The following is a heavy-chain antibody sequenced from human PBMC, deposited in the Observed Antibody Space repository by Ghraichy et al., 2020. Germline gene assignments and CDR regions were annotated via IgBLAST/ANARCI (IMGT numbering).Heavy chain of an antibody. Sequence: ASVKVSCKASGYTFTGYYMHWVRQAPGQGLEWMGWINPNSGGTNYAQKFQGRVTMTRDTSISTAYMELSRLRSDDTAVYYCARVDLGGSYPIDYWGQGTLVTVSS. CDR1: GYTFTGYY. J-gene: IGHJ4*02. V-gene: IGHV1-2*02. D-gene: IGHD1-26*01. CDR3: ARVDLGGSYPIDY. CDR2: INPNSGGT.